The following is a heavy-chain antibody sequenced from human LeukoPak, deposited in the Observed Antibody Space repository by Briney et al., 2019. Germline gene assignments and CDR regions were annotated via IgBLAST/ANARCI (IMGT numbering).Heavy chain of an antibody. Sequence: PSETLSLTCAVYGGSFSGYYWSWIRQPPGKGLEWIGEINHSGSTNYNPSLKSRLTILVDTSKNQLSLKMRSVTAADTAVYYCARARGTVAIDYWGQGTLVTVSS. CDR2: INHSGST. J-gene: IGHJ4*02. CDR1: GGSFSGYY. D-gene: IGHD5-12*01. V-gene: IGHV4-34*01. CDR3: ARARGTVAIDY.